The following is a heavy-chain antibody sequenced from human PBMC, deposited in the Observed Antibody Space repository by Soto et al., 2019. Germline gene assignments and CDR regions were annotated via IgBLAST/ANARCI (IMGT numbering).Heavy chain of an antibody. V-gene: IGHV3-23*01. CDR3: AKMEGIDPWVYSFDY. CDR1: GFTFSDFA. Sequence: EVQVLESGGGLVQPGGSLRLSCAATGFTFSDFAMSWVRQAPGKGLEWVSRIYGGGNGPHYADSVKGRVTISRDNSKNTLYLQMKSLTAEDTAVYYCAKMEGIDPWVYSFDYWGQGTLVNVSS. D-gene: IGHD2-21*01. CDR2: IYGGGNGP. J-gene: IGHJ4*02.